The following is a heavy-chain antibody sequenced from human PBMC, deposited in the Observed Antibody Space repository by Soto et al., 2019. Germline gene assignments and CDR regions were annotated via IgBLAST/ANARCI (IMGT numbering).Heavy chain of an antibody. J-gene: IGHJ4*02. Sequence: HPGGSLRLSCAASGFTFSSYAMHWVRPAPGKGLEWVAVISYDGSNKFYADSVKGRFTFSRDNSKNTLFRQMNSLRAEDTAVYCWARGGGGDSIVFGWGAPGYWGQGTLVTVSS. CDR1: GFTFSSYA. V-gene: IGHV3-30-3*01. CDR2: ISYDGSNK. D-gene: IGHD3-22*01. CDR3: ARGGGGDSIVFGWGAPGY.